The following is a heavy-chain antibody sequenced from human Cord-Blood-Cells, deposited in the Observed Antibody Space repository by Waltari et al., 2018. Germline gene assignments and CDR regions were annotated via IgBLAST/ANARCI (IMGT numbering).Heavy chain of an antibody. D-gene: IGHD2-2*01. V-gene: IGHV3-43D*03. J-gene: IGHJ4*02. CDR1: GFTFVAYA. CDR2: ISWGGGST. Sequence: EVQLVESGGGVVQPGGSLRLSCAASGFTFVAYAMHWVRPAPGRGLEWVSIISWGGGSTYYADSMKGRITRSRNNNKNSLQMQMNSLRAEDTALYYGAKSSPRYCSSTSSYFDYWGQGTLVTVSS. CDR3: AKSSPRYCSSTSSYFDY.